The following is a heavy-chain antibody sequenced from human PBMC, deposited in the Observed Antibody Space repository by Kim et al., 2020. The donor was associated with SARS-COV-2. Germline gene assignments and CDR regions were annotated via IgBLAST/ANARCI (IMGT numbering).Heavy chain of an antibody. CDR2: ISGSGGST. V-gene: IGHV3-23*01. D-gene: IGHD3-9*01. Sequence: GGSLRLSCAASGFTFSSYAMSWVRQAPGKGLEWVSAISGSGGSTYYADSVKGRFTISRDNSKNTLYLQMNSLRAEDTAVYYCAKDKVLRYFDWYPDYFDYWGQGTLVTVSS. J-gene: IGHJ4*02. CDR3: AKDKVLRYFDWYPDYFDY. CDR1: GFTFSSYA.